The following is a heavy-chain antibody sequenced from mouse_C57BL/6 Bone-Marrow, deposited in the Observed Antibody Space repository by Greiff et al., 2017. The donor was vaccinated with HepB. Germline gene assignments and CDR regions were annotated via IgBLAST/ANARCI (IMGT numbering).Heavy chain of an antibody. CDR1: GYSFTGYY. Sequence: DVQLQESGPELVKPGASVKISCKASGYSFTGYYMNWVKQSPEKSLEWIGEINPSTGGTTYNQKFKAKATLTVDKSSSTAYMQLKSLTSEDSAVYYCARSAVGQFAYWGQGTLVTVSA. J-gene: IGHJ3*01. CDR2: INPSTGGT. D-gene: IGHD3-3*01. CDR3: ARSAVGQFAY. V-gene: IGHV1-42*01.